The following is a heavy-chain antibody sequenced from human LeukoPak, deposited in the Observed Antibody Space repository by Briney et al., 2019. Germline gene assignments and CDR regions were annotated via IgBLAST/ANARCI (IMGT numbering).Heavy chain of an antibody. J-gene: IGHJ4*02. V-gene: IGHV4-59*01. D-gene: IGHD6-13*01. CDR3: GRESSSSWSAVYY. CDR1: GGSIHGYY. Sequence: SETLPLTCTGSGGSIHGYYWTWIRQSPGKGLDRIRYVYYSGSSNYNPSLNSRVTISADTSKNQFSLKLTSVTAADTAVYYCGRESSSSWSAVYYCGQGTLVTVSS. CDR2: VYYSGSS.